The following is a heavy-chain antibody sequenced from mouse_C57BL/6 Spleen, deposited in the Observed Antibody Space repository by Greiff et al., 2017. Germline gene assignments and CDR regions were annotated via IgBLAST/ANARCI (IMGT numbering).Heavy chain of an antibody. CDR2: IDPNSGGT. Sequence: QVQLQQPGAELVKPGASVKLSCKASGYTFTSYYMHWVKQRPGRGLEWIGRIDPNSGGTKYNEKFKGKATLTVDKPSSTAYMQLRSLTSEDSAVYYCARKATWDVADYFDYWGQGTTLTVSS. J-gene: IGHJ2*01. CDR1: GYTFTSYY. CDR3: ARKATWDVADYFDY. V-gene: IGHV1-72*01. D-gene: IGHD4-1*01.